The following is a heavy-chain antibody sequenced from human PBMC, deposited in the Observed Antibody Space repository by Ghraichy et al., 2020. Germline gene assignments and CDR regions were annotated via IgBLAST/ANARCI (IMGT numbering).Heavy chain of an antibody. CDR3: ARDQVPGGIVGATTFDY. CDR2: ISAYNGNT. D-gene: IGHD1-26*01. V-gene: IGHV1-18*01. Sequence: ASVKVSCKASGYTFTSYGISWVRQAPGQGLEWMGWISAYNGNTNYAQKLQGRVTMTTDTSTSTAYMELRSLRSDDTAVYYCARDQVPGGIVGATTFDYWGQGTLVTVSS. J-gene: IGHJ4*02. CDR1: GYTFTSYG.